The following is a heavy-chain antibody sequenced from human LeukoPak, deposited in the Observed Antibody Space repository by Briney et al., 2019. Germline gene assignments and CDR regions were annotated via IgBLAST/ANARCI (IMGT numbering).Heavy chain of an antibody. V-gene: IGHV3-21*01. D-gene: IGHD2-21*02. CDR3: TRGRRFCGGDCHSWFDS. Sequence: GGSLRLSCAASGFTFRSYEMNWVRQAPGKGLEWVSSISSGATYIYYADSLRGRFTISRDSAMDSVSLQMDSLRAEDTAVYYCTRGRRFCGGDCHSWFDSWGQGTLVTVSS. CDR1: GFTFRSYE. J-gene: IGHJ5*01. CDR2: ISSGATYI.